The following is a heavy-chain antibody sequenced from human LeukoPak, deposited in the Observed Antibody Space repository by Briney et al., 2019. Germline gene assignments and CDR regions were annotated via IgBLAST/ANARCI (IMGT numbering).Heavy chain of an antibody. V-gene: IGHV3-21*01. CDR1: GFTLSSYS. CDR3: AREHRDFDWLLYAPDYYGMDV. J-gene: IGHJ6*02. Sequence: GGSLRLSCAASGFTLSSYSMNWVRQAPGKGLEWVSSISSSSSYIYYADSVKGRFTISRDNAKNSLYLQMNSLRAEDTAVYYCAREHRDFDWLLYAPDYYGMDVWGQGTTVTVSS. CDR2: ISSSSSYI. D-gene: IGHD3-9*01.